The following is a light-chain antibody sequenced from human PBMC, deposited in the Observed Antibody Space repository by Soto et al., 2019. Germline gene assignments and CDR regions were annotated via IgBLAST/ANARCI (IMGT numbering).Light chain of an antibody. V-gene: IGKV1-33*01. CDR1: QDISNY. J-gene: IGKJ1*01. CDR2: DAS. Sequence: DIQMTQSPSSLSASVGDRVTITCQASQDISNYLNWYQQKPGKAPKLLIYDASNLETGVPSRFSGSGSGTDFTFTISRLQPEAIATYYCQQYDNLPWTFGQGAKVEI. CDR3: QQYDNLPWT.